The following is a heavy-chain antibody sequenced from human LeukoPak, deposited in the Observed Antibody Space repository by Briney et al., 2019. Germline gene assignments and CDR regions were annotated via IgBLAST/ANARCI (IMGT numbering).Heavy chain of an antibody. V-gene: IGHV4-59*01. CDR3: ARGDYYYSYYMDV. J-gene: IGHJ6*03. Sequence: SETLSLTCTVSGGSISTYYWNWIRQPPGKGLEWIGYIYYSGGTNYNPSLKSRVTISVDTSKKQFSLKLSSVTAADTAMYYCARGDYYYSYYMDVWGKGTTVTVSS. CDR1: GGSISTYY. CDR2: IYYSGGT.